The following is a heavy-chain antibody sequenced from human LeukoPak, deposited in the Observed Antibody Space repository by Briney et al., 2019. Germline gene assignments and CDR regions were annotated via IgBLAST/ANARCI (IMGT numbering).Heavy chain of an antibody. V-gene: IGHV4-61*02. CDR2: IYTSGST. CDR3: ARAPEEWELSYFDY. D-gene: IGHD1-26*01. J-gene: IGHJ4*02. Sequence: SQTLSLTCTVSGGSIGSGSYYWSWIRQPAGKGLEWIGRIYTSGSTNYNPSLKSRVTISVDTSKNQFSLRLSSVTAADTAVYYCARAPEEWELSYFDYWGQGTLVTVSS. CDR1: GGSIGSGSYY.